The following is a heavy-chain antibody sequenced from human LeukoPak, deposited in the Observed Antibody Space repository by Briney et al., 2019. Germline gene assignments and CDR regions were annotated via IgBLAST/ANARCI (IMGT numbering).Heavy chain of an antibody. CDR3: ARDIGYCSSTSCYGGIVGYFDY. V-gene: IGHV3-21*01. CDR2: ISSGSSYI. J-gene: IGHJ4*02. D-gene: IGHD2-2*01. CDR1: GFTFSSSS. Sequence: PGGSLRLSCAASGFTFSSSSMNWVRQAPGKGLEWVSSISSGSSYIYYADPLKGRFTVSRDNAKNTLYLQMNSLRAEDTAVYYCARDIGYCSSTSCYGGIVGYFDYWGQGTLVTVSS.